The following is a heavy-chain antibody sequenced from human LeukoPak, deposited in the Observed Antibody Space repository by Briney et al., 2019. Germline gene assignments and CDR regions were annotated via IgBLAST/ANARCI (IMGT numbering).Heavy chain of an antibody. CDR3: ARRAGYCSSTSCYESLSWFDP. CDR1: DGSISSDY. J-gene: IGHJ5*02. CDR2: IYYSGST. D-gene: IGHD2-2*01. V-gene: IGHV4-59*08. Sequence: PSETLSLTCSVSDGSISSDYWSWLRQPPGKGLEGIGYIYYSGSTNYNPSLKSRVTISVDTSKNQFSLKLSSVTAADTAVYYCARRAGYCSSTSCYESLSWFDPWGQGTLVTVSS.